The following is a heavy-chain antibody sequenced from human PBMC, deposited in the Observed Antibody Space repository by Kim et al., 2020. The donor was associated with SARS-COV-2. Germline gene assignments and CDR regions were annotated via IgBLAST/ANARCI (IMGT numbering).Heavy chain of an antibody. Sequence: SETLSLTCTVSGGSISGYYWTWIRQPAGKGLEWIGRIYTSGSTNYNPSLESRVTMSVDTSKTQFSLELTSVTAADTPVYYCARGLTAAGANNFDYWGQGT. CDR1: GGSISGYY. V-gene: IGHV4-4*07. J-gene: IGHJ4*02. CDR3: ARGLTAAGANNFDY. CDR2: IYTSGST. D-gene: IGHD6-13*01.